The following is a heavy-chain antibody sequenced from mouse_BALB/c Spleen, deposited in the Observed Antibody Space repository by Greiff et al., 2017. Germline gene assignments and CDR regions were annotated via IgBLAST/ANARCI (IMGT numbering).Heavy chain of an antibody. CDR2: ISSGGGST. CDR3: ARTMITGAMDY. D-gene: IGHD2-4*01. V-gene: IGHV5-12-1*01. J-gene: IGHJ4*01. Sequence: DVMLVESGGGLVKPGGSLKLSCAASGFAFSSYDMSWVRQTPEKRLEWVAYISSGGGSTYYPDTVKGRFTISRDNAKNTLYLQMSSLKSEDTAMYYCARTMITGAMDYWGQGTSVTVSS. CDR1: GFAFSSYD.